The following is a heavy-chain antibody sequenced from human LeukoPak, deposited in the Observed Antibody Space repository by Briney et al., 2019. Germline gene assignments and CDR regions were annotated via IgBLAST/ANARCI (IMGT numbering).Heavy chain of an antibody. J-gene: IGHJ4*02. D-gene: IGHD6-19*01. CDR1: GGSISGYY. Sequence: SETLSLTCTVSGGSISGYYWSWIRQTAEKGLEWIGRLYNSGSSNYNPSLKSRVTISIDTSKNQFSLKLSSVTAADTAVYYCARLAVAGKAARDYWGQGTLVTVSS. CDR2: LYNSGSS. V-gene: IGHV4-4*07. CDR3: ARLAVAGKAARDY.